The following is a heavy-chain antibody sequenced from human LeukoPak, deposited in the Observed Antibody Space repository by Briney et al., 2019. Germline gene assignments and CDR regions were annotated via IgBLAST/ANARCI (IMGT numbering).Heavy chain of an antibody. V-gene: IGHV4-59*01. Sequence: PSETLSLTCTVSGGSISSYYWSWIRQPPGKGLEWIGYIYYSGSTNYNPSLKSRVTISVDTSKNQFSLELSSVTAADTAVYYCARADTTGIFDYWGQGTLVTVSS. CDR2: IYYSGST. CDR1: GGSISSYY. D-gene: IGHD4-17*01. J-gene: IGHJ4*02. CDR3: ARADTTGIFDY.